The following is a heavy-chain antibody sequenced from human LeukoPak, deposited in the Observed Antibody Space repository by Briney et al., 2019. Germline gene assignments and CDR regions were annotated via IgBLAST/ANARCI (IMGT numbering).Heavy chain of an antibody. CDR2: ISYSGTT. D-gene: IGHD6-19*01. CDR3: ARSAAVTGQFDF. V-gene: IGHV4-39*01. CDR1: GGSITSSTYY. Sequence: SEALSLTCIVSGGSITSSTYYRGWIRQPPGKGLEWIGSISYSGTTYYNPSLKSRVTISEDTSKNQFSLKLSSVTAADTAVYYCARSAAVTGQFDFWGPGTLVTVSS. J-gene: IGHJ4*02.